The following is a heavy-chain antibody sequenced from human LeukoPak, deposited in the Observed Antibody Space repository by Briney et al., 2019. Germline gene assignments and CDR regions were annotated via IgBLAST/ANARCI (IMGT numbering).Heavy chain of an antibody. J-gene: IGHJ1*01. CDR2: IYYSGST. CDR1: GGSISSYY. CDR3: ARDSGQQ. V-gene: IGHV4-59*01. Sequence: SETLSLTCTVSGGSISSYYWSWTRQPPGKGLEWIGYIYYSGSTNYNPSLKSRVTISVDTSKNQFSLKLSSVTAADTAVYYCARDSGQQWGQGTLVTVSS.